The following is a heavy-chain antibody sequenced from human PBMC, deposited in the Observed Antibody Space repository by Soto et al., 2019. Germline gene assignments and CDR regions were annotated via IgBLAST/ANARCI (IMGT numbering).Heavy chain of an antibody. CDR2: ISGSGDST. CDR1: GFSFNFYG. D-gene: IGHD3-10*01. V-gene: IGHV3-23*01. Sequence: GGSLRLSCAASGFSFNFYGMSWVRQAPGKGLEWVSTISGSGDSTYYADSVKGRFTISRDNSKNTLYLQMNSLRAEDTALYCCAKDLYGSGSYGMDVWGQGTTVTVSS. J-gene: IGHJ6*02. CDR3: AKDLYGSGSYGMDV.